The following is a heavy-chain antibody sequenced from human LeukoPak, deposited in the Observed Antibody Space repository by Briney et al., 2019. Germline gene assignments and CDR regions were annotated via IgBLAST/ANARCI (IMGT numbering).Heavy chain of an antibody. V-gene: IGHV3-21*01. CDR2: ISSSSSYI. J-gene: IGHJ4*02. Sequence: GGSLRLSCAASGFTFSSYSMNWVRQAPGKGLEWVSSISSSSSYIYYADSVKGRFTISRDNAKNSLYLQMNSLRAEDTAVYYCAREKSSRPEERGVFDYWGQGTLVTVSS. CDR3: AREKSSRPEERGVFDY. CDR1: GFTFSSYS. D-gene: IGHD1-14*01.